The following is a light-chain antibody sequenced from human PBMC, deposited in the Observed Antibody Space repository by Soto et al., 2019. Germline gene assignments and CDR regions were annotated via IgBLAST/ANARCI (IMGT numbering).Light chain of an antibody. CDR2: GAS. CDR1: QIVSPTF. Sequence: EIVLTQSPDTLSLSPGERATLSCRASQIVSPTFLTWYQQQPGQVPRRLIYGASIRAIGIPDRFSGSGFGTDFTLTISRLEPEDFAVYYCQYYGNSPRVTFGGGTKVEIK. J-gene: IGKJ4*01. CDR3: QYYGNSPRVT. V-gene: IGKV3-20*01.